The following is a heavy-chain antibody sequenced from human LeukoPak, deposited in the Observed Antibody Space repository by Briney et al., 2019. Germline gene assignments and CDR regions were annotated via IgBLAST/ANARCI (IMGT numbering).Heavy chain of an antibody. CDR3: ARDIGELRLDF. J-gene: IGHJ4*02. CDR1: ENTFTGEY. Sequence: ASVKVSCTASENTFTGEYIHLVRQPPGQGLEWMGWINPKSGGTKYKQNFQGRVTMTRDTSLSTAYMEVSWLTSDDTAVYYCARDIGELRLDFWGQGTLVTVSS. V-gene: IGHV1-2*02. D-gene: IGHD3-10*01. CDR2: INPKSGGT.